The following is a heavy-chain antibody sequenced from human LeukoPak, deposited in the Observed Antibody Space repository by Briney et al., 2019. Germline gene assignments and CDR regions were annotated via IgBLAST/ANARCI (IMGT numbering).Heavy chain of an antibody. CDR1: GGSISSYY. V-gene: IGHV4-59*01. D-gene: IGHD2-2*01. CDR2: IYYSGST. CDR3: ARLLGYCSSTSCLSWFDP. J-gene: IGHJ5*02. Sequence: SETLSLTCTVSGGSISSYYWSWIRQPPEKGLEWIGYIYYSGSTNYNPSLKSRVTISVDTSKNQFSLKLSSVTAADTAVYYCARLLGYCSSTSCLSWFDPWGQGTLVTVSS.